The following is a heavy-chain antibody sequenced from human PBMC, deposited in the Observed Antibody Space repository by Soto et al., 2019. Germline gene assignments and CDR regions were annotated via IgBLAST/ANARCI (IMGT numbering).Heavy chain of an antibody. D-gene: IGHD3-3*01. CDR1: GYTFTSYG. Sequence: ASVKVSCKASGYTFTSYGISWVRQAPGQGLGWMGWISAYNGNTNYAQKLQGRVTMTTDTSTSTAYMELRSLRSDDTAVYYCARDGKYYDFWSGYQTPIFDYWGQGTLVTVSS. J-gene: IGHJ4*02. CDR2: ISAYNGNT. CDR3: ARDGKYYDFWSGYQTPIFDY. V-gene: IGHV1-18*01.